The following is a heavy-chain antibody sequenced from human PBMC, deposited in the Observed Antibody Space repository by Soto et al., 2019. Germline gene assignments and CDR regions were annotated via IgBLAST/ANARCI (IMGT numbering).Heavy chain of an antibody. CDR3: ARVRFGDPFDF. CDR1: GYTFTNYG. V-gene: IGHV1-18*01. CDR2: FNPANRNT. J-gene: IGHJ4*02. Sequence: QVQLVQSGAEVKRPGTSVKVSCKVSGYTFTNYGINWVRQDPGQGLEWVGWFNPANRNTNYAQKFQDRVSMTTDTSTNTAYMELRGLRSDDTAVYYCARVRFGDPFDFWGQGTLVTVSS. D-gene: IGHD2-21*02.